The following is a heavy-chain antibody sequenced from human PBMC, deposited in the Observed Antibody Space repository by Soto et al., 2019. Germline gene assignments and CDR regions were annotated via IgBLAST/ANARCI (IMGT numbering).Heavy chain of an antibody. Sequence: ASVKVSCKAFGGTFSSYAISWVRQAPGQGLEWMGGIIPIFGTANYAQKFQGRVTITADKSTSTAYMELSSLRSEDTAVYYCARGALNPGWFDPWGQGTLVTVSS. CDR2: IIPIFGTA. CDR1: GGTFSSYA. CDR3: ARGALNPGWFDP. V-gene: IGHV1-69*06. J-gene: IGHJ5*02.